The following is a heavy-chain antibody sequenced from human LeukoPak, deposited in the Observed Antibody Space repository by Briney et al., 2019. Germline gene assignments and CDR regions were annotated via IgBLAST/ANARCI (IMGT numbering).Heavy chain of an antibody. CDR2: IYISGST. V-gene: IGHV4-61*02. CDR3: ARGGYYTTSSYDY. Sequence: SETLSLTCSVSGASISSGSYYWSWIRQPAGKGLEWIGRIYISGSTNYNPSLKSRVTISADTSKNQFSLKLSSVTAADTAVYYCARGGYYTTSSYDYWGQGTLVTVSS. J-gene: IGHJ4*02. D-gene: IGHD1-26*01. CDR1: GASISSGSYY.